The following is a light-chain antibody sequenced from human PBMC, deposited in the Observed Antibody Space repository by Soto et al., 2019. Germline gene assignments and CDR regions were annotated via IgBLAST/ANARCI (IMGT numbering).Light chain of an antibody. CDR3: QQYNNWPRT. Sequence: EIVLTQSPATLSVSPGERATLSCGARQSVGSDLAWYQQKPGQAPRLLIYGASTRATGIPAKFSGSGSGTEFTLTISSLQSEDFAVYYCQQYNNWPRTFGQGTKVDIK. CDR1: QSVGSD. CDR2: GAS. V-gene: IGKV3-15*01. J-gene: IGKJ1*01.